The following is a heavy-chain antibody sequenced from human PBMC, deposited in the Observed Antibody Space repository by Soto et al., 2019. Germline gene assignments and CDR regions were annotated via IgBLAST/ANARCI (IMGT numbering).Heavy chain of an antibody. CDR3: AKGLRTGYSSSWYGPNWMDS. V-gene: IGHV3-30*18. CDR2: ISYDGSNK. D-gene: IGHD6-13*01. CDR1: GFTFSSYG. J-gene: IGHJ6*02. Sequence: RRSCAASGFTFSSYGMHWGHQAPGKGLEWVAVISYDGSNKCYAHSVKGRFTISRVNSKNTLYLQMNSRRAKDSAGYYCAKGLRTGYSSSWYGPNWMDSWGQGTTVPLSS.